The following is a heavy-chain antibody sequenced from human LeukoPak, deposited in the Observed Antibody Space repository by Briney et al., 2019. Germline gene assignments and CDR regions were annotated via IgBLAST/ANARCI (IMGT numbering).Heavy chain of an antibody. D-gene: IGHD3-10*01. CDR1: GFAVNSRY. V-gene: IGHV3-53*01. CDR3: ARGDRGSYYGSGDEYFDV. CDR2: MYKSGST. J-gene: IGHJ4*02. Sequence: GESLRLSCAASGFAVNSRYMAWVRQAPGKGLEWLSIMYKSGSTEYADSVKGRFTISRDSSRNTLHLQMTSLRGEDTAVYYCARGDRGSYYGSGDEYFDVWGQGTRVTVAS.